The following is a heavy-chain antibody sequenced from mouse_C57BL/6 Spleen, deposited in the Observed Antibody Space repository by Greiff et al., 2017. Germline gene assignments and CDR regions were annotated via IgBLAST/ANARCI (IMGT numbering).Heavy chain of an antibody. D-gene: IGHD1-1*01. CDR2: INPSNGGT. J-gene: IGHJ4*01. CDR1: GYTFTSYW. CDR3: ASALTVVSTDYAMDY. Sequence: QVQLQQPGTELVKPGASVKLSCKASGYTFTSYWMHWVKQRPGQGLEWIGNINPSNGGTNYNEKFKSKATLTADKSSSTAYMQLSSLTSEDSAVYYCASALTVVSTDYAMDYWGQGTSVTVSS. V-gene: IGHV1-53*01.